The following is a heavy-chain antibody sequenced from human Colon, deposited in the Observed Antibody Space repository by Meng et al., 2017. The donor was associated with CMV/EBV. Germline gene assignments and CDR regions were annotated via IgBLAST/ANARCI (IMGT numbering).Heavy chain of an antibody. V-gene: IGHV3-73*01. CDR2: IRTRPNGYAT. CDR3: AVLAVAEPISY. D-gene: IGHD6-19*01. J-gene: IGHJ4*02. Sequence: GESLKISCAGSGFIFSGSAIHWVRQAPGKGLEWVGRIRTRPNGYATAYAESVEGRFTISRDDSENTAYLQMNSLRTEDTAVYYCAVLAVAEPISYWGQGTLVTVSS. CDR1: GFIFSGSA.